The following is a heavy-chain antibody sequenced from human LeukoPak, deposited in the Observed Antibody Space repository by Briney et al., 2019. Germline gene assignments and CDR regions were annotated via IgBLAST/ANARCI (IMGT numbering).Heavy chain of an antibody. J-gene: IGHJ5*02. Sequence: PETLSLTCAVCVGSFSGYYWSWIRQPPGKGLEWIGEINHSGSTNYNPSLKSRVTISVDTSKNQFPLKLSSVTAADTAVYYCARAGSGANTAMVTRNYNWFDPWGQGTLVTVSS. CDR3: ARAGSGANTAMVTRNYNWFDP. CDR2: INHSGST. CDR1: VGSFSGYY. V-gene: IGHV4-34*01. D-gene: IGHD5-18*01.